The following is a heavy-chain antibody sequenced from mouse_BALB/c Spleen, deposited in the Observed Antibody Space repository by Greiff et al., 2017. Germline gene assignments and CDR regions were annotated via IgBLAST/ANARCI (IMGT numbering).Heavy chain of an antibody. CDR2: ICRGDGST. J-gene: IGHJ4*01. Sequence: VQLQQSGPGLVKPGALVKISCKASGYTFTSYDINWVKQWPGQGLEWIGWICRGDGSTKYNEKFTGKATLTADKSSSTAYMQLSSLTSENSAVYFCARKSYDMRAMDYWGQGTSVTVSS. V-gene: IGHV1S56*01. CDR1: GYTFTSYD. CDR3: ARKSYDMRAMDY. D-gene: IGHD2-3*01.